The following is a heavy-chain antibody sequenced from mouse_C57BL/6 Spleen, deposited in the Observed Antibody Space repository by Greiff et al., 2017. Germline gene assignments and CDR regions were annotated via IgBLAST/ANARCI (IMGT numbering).Heavy chain of an antibody. Sequence: VQLVESGAELVKPGASVKMSCKASGYTFTTYPIEWLKQNHGKSLEWIGNFHPYNDDTKYNEKCKGKATLTVEKSSSTVYLELSRLTSDDSAVYYCARGDDYDGGYVDYWGQGTTLTVSA. CDR1: GYTFTTYP. V-gene: IGHV1-47*01. CDR2: FHPYNDDT. D-gene: IGHD2-4*01. CDR3: ARGDDYDGGYVDY. J-gene: IGHJ2*01.